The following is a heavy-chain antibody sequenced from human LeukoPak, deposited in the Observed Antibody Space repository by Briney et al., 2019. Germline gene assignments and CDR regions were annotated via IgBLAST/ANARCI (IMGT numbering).Heavy chain of an antibody. CDR1: GYTFTTYG. CDR3: ERESRLGAAVGVRYYYYGMDI. D-gene: IGHD1-26*01. J-gene: IGHJ6*02. Sequence: GASVKVSCKASGYTFTTYGITWVRQAPGQGLEWMGWISAYNGYTDYAQKFQGRVTMTTDTSTSTAYMELRSLRSDDTAVYYCERESRLGAAVGVRYYYYGMDIWGQGTTVTVSS. V-gene: IGHV1-18*01. CDR2: ISAYNGYT.